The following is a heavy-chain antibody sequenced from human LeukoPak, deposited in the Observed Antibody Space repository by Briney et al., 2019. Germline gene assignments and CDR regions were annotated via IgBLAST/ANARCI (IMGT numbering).Heavy chain of an antibody. Sequence: PSETLSLTXTVSGGSICSYYWSWIRQAAGKGLEWLGRIYTSGSTNCSPSLKSRVTMSVDTSKYQFYLKLSSVTAADTAVYYCARDLGPVTQSYDSSGYFYWGQGTLVTVSS. CDR2: IYTSGST. CDR3: ARDLGPVTQSYDSSGYFY. J-gene: IGHJ4*02. D-gene: IGHD3-22*01. CDR1: GGSICSYY. V-gene: IGHV4-4*07.